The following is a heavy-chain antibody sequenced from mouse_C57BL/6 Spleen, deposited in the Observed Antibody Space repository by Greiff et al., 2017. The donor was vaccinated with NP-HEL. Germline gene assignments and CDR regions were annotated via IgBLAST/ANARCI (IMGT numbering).Heavy chain of an antibody. CDR1: GFSLTSYG. D-gene: IGHD1-1*01. CDR3: ARYGGYFDY. J-gene: IGHJ2*01. Sequence: VQLQESGPGLVQPSQSLSITCTVSGFSLTSYGVHWVRQSPGKGLEWLGVIWSGGSTDYNAAFISRLSISKDNSKSQVFFKMNSLQADDTARYYCARYGGYFDYWGQGTTLTVSS. CDR2: IWSGGST. V-gene: IGHV2-2*01.